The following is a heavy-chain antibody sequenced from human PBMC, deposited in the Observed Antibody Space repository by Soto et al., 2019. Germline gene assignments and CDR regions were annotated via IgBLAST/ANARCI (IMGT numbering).Heavy chain of an antibody. CDR3: ASLYMVRGVRTFDY. D-gene: IGHD3-10*01. Sequence: QVQLQESGPGLVKPSQTLSLTCTVSGGSISSGGYYWSWIRQHPGKGLEWIGYIYYTGSTYYNPSLKSRVTISVDTSKNQFSLKLSSVTAADTAVYYCASLYMVRGVRTFDYWGQGTLVTVST. CDR1: GGSISSGGYY. J-gene: IGHJ4*02. CDR2: IYYTGST. V-gene: IGHV4-31*03.